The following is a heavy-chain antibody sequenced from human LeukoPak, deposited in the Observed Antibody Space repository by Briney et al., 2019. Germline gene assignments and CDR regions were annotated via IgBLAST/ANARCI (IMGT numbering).Heavy chain of an antibody. J-gene: IGHJ4*02. Sequence: PGGSLRLSCAASGFTFSSYSMNWVRQAPGKGLEWVSSISSSSSYIYYADSVKGRFTISRDNAKNSLYLQMNSLRAEDTAVYYCARARRCEGVAGSSCLKYYFDYWGQGTLVTVSS. CDR2: ISSSSSYI. CDR1: GFTFSSYS. V-gene: IGHV3-21*01. CDR3: ARARRCEGVAGSSCLKYYFDY. D-gene: IGHD6-13*01.